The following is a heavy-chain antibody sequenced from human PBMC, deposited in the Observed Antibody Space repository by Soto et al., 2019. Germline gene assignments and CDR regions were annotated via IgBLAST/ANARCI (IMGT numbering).Heavy chain of an antibody. CDR2: IIPMLGIA. D-gene: IGHD3-22*01. CDR3: ARDGDYYDSSGFQRDYHYYGMDV. V-gene: IGHV1-69*01. J-gene: IGHJ6*02. CDR1: GGSFSDYA. Sequence: QVQLVQSGAEVKKPGSSVKVSCQASGGSFSDYAISWVRQAPGQGLEWMGGIIPMLGIADNAQKFQGRVIITADEYTSTVYMELSSLRSEDTAVYYCARDGDYYDSSGFQRDYHYYGMDVWGQGTTVNVAS.